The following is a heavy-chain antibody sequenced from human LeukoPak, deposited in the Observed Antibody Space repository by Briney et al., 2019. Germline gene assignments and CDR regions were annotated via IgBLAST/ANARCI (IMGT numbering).Heavy chain of an antibody. CDR2: IYYSGST. Sequence: PSQTLTLTCTVSGGSISSADYYWSWIRQHPGKGLEWIGYIYYSGSTYYNPSLKSRVTISVDTSKNQFSLKLSSVTAADTAVYYCARDPSEGLFDPWGQGTVVSVPS. CDR3: ARDPSEGLFDP. CDR1: GGSISSADYY. J-gene: IGHJ5*02. V-gene: IGHV4-31*03.